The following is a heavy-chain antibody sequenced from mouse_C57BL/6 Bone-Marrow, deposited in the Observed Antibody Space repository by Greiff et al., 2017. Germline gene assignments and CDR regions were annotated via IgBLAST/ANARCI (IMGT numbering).Heavy chain of an antibody. Sequence: VQLQQSGAELVRPGASVTLSCKASGYTFTGYEMHWVKQTPVHGLEWIGTIDPETGGTAYNQKFKGKAILTADKSSNTAYMQLRRLTSEDSAVYYCARDGLSKSVVEGYWGQGTTLTVSS. V-gene: IGHV1-15*01. CDR3: ARDGLSKSVVEGY. CDR1: GYTFTGYE. CDR2: IDPETGGT. J-gene: IGHJ2*01. D-gene: IGHD3-1*01.